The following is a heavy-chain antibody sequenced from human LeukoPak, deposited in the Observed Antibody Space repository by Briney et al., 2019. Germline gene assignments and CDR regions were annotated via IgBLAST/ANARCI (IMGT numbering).Heavy chain of an antibody. CDR2: IIPIFGTA. D-gene: IGHD1-1*01. V-gene: IGHV1-69*01. CDR3: ATQPPTGTTLGGEIDY. CDR1: GGTFSSYA. J-gene: IGHJ4*02. Sequence: GASVKVSCKASGGTFSSYAISWVRQAPGQGLEWMGGIIPIFGTANYAQKFQSRVTITADEYTSTAYMELSSLRSEDTAVYYCATQPPTGTTLGGEIDYWGQGTLVTVSS.